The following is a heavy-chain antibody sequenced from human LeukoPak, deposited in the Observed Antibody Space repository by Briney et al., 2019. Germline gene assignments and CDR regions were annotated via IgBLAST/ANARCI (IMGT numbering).Heavy chain of an antibody. CDR2: ISSSSSYI. CDR3: ARDNLRYGSGSMADY. D-gene: IGHD3-10*01. V-gene: IGHV3-21*01. CDR1: GFTFSSYS. Sequence: TVGSLRLSCAASGFTFSSYSMNGVRQAPGKGLEWVSSISSSSSYIYYADSVKGRFTISRDNAKNSLSLQRNSLRAEDTAVYYCARDNLRYGSGSMADYWGQGTLVTVSS. J-gene: IGHJ4*02.